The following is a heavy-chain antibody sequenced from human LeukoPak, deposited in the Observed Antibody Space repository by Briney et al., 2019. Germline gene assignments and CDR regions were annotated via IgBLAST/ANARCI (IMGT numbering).Heavy chain of an antibody. D-gene: IGHD1-26*01. Sequence: GGSLRLSCAASAFTFSDYSMNWVRQAPGKGLEWISYISGRSSTIYYADSVRGRFTISRDNAKNSMYLQMYSLRAEDTAVYYCAGDRLTSGSYFFDYWGQGTLVTVSS. CDR2: ISGRSSTI. J-gene: IGHJ4*02. CDR1: AFTFSDYS. CDR3: AGDRLTSGSYFFDY. V-gene: IGHV3-48*01.